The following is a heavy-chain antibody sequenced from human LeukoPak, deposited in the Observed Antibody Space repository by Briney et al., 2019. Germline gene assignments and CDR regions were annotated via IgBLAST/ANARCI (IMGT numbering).Heavy chain of an antibody. V-gene: IGHV3-30*18. CDR2: ISYDGSNK. CDR1: GFTFSSYG. CDR3: AKRDAPHSSGWRPFDY. D-gene: IGHD6-19*01. J-gene: IGHJ4*02. Sequence: GGSLRLSCAASGFTFSSYGMHWVRQAPGKGLEWVAVISYDGSNKYHADSVKGRFTISRDNSKNTLYLQMNSLRAEDTAVYYCAKRDAPHSSGWRPFDYWGQGTLVTVSS.